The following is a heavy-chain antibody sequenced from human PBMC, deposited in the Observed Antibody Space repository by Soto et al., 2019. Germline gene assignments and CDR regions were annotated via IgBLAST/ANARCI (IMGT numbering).Heavy chain of an antibody. CDR3: ATSGGGWLQPPV. CDR1: GFTFRSNW. J-gene: IGHJ4*02. V-gene: IGHV3-7*03. D-gene: IGHD5-12*01. Sequence: PGGSLRLSCAASGFTFRSNWMSWVRQAPGKGLEWVANIKQDGSEKYYVDSVKGRFTISRDNAENSLYLQMNSLRAEDTAVYYCATSGGGWLQPPVWGQGTLVTVSS. CDR2: IKQDGSEK.